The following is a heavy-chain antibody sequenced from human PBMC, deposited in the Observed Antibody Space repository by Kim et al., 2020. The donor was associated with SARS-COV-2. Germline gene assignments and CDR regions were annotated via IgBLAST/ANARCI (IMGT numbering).Heavy chain of an antibody. CDR3: AREGGGRWLQLSPPFDY. J-gene: IGHJ4*02. D-gene: IGHD5-12*01. Sequence: VKGRFTITRDNAKNSLYLQMNSLRDEDTAVYYCAREGGGRWLQLSPPFDYWGQGTLVTVSS. V-gene: IGHV3-48*02.